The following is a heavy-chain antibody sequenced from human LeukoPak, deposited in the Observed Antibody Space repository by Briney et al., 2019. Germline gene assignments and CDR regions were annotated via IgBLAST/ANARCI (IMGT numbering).Heavy chain of an antibody. CDR3: ARDRYSGSYPLDY. D-gene: IGHD1-26*01. CDR1: GFTFSDYY. V-gene: IGHV3-11*01. Sequence: GGSLRLSCAASGFTFSDYYMSWIRQAPGKGLEGGSYISSSGSTIYYADSVKGRFTISRDNAKNSLYLQMNSLRVEDTAVYYCARDRYSGSYPLDYWGQGTLVTVSS. J-gene: IGHJ4*02. CDR2: ISSSGSTI.